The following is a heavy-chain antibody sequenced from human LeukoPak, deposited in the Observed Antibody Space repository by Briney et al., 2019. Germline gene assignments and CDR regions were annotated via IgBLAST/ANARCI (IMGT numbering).Heavy chain of an antibody. CDR3: ARALGSPLDY. D-gene: IGHD1-26*01. CDR2: INDDGSTT. Sequence: PGGSLRLSCAASGFTFSTSWMHWVRQAPGKGLVWVSRINDDGSTTTYADSVKGGFTISRDNAKNTLYLQMSSLRAEDTAVYYCARALGSPLDYWGQGTLVTVSS. J-gene: IGHJ4*02. CDR1: GFTFSTSW. V-gene: IGHV3-74*01.